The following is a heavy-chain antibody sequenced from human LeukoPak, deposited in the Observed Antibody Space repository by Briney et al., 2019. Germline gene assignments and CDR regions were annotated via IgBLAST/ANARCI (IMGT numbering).Heavy chain of an antibody. CDR2: ISAYNGNT. D-gene: IGHD2-2*01. J-gene: IGHJ4*02. V-gene: IGHV1-18*01. CDR1: GYTSTSYG. Sequence: PGASVKVSCKASGYTSTSYGISWVRQAPGQGLEWMGWISAYNGNTNYAQKLQGRVTITTDTSTSTAYMELRSLRSDDTAVYYCARDGKYCSSTSCYSPMDYWGQGTLVTVSS. CDR3: ARDGKYCSSTSCYSPMDY.